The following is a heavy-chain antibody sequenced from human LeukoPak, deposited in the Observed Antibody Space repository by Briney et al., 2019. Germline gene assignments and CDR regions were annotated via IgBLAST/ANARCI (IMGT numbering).Heavy chain of an antibody. CDR2: IDWKGRPT. CDR3: AREVYRIGVGGFDP. Sequence: GGSLRLSCAASGFSFDDYDMAWLRQAPGKGLEWVSDIDWKGRPTSYADSVKGRFTISRDNAQKSLYLQMDSLRAEDTALYYCAREVYRIGVGGFDPWGQRTLVIVSS. V-gene: IGHV3-20*04. D-gene: IGHD6-19*01. CDR1: GFSFDDYD. J-gene: IGHJ5*02.